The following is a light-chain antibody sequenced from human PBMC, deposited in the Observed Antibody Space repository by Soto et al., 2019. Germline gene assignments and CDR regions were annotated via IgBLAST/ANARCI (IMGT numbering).Light chain of an antibody. J-gene: IGKJ5*01. CDR1: PSVSSSY. Sequence: EILLTQSPGTLSLSLGESPTLXXRASPSVSSSYLAWYQQKPGQAPRLXIYGASTRATGIPDRFSGSGSGTHFTLTVSRLEPEDFAVYYCQHFGSSTFTLGRGTRVEI. V-gene: IGKV3-20*01. CDR2: GAS. CDR3: QHFGSSTFT.